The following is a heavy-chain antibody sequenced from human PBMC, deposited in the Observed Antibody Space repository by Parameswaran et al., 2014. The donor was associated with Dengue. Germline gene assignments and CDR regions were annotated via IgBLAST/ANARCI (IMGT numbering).Heavy chain of an antibody. D-gene: IGHD3-22*01. V-gene: IGHV5-51*01. Sequence: VRQMPGKGLEWMGIIYPGDSDTRYSPSFQGQVTISADKSISTAYLQWSSLKASDTAMYYCASYDSSGYPGDYWGQGTLVTVSS. CDR3: ASYDSSGYPGDY. J-gene: IGHJ4*02. CDR2: IYPGDSDT.